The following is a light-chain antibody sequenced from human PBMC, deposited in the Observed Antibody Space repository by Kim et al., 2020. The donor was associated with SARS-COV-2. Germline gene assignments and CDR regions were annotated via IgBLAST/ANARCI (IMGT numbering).Light chain of an antibody. CDR2: DAS. CDR1: QSIDGN. J-gene: IGKJ5*01. Sequence: ASVEDRVIITWQDSQSIDGNLNWSQQKPGKAPKLLIYDASGLESRVPSRFSGSGSGTHFTLTINSLQPEDSAVYYCQQYSAHPITFGEGTQLEIK. V-gene: IGKV1-5*01. CDR3: QQYSAHPIT.